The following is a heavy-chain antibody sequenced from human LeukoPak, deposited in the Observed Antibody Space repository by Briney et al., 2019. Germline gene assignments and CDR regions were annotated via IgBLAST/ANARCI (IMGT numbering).Heavy chain of an antibody. CDR1: GFTFSSYD. CDR2: IGTAGDT. D-gene: IGHD6-13*01. J-gene: IGHJ4*02. CDR3: ARGTESSSWYYFDY. Sequence: PGGSLRLSCAASGFTFSSYDMHWVRQATGKGLEWVPAIGTAGDTYYPGSVKGRFTISRENAKNSLYLQMNSLRAGDTAVYYCARGTESSSWYYFDYWGQGTLVTVSS. V-gene: IGHV3-13*01.